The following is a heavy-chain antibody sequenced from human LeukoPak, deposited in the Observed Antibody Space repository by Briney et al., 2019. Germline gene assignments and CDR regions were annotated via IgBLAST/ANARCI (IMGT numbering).Heavy chain of an antibody. CDR2: IDWDDDK. J-gene: IGHJ4*02. Sequence: SGPALVKPTQTLTLTCTFSGFSLSTSGMCVSWIRQPPGKALEWLARIDWDDDKYYSTSLKTRLTISKDTSKNQVVLTMTNMDPVDTATYYCARTARYYDILTGFTFDYWGRGTLVTVSS. CDR1: GFSLSTSGMC. CDR3: ARTARYYDILTGFTFDY. V-gene: IGHV2-70*11. D-gene: IGHD3-9*01.